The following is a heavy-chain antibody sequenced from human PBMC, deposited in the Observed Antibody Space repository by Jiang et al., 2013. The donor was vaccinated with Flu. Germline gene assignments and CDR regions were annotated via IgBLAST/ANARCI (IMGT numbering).Heavy chain of an antibody. Sequence: LESGGGVVQPGRSLRLSCAASGFTFSSYGMHWVRQAPGKGLEWVAVIWYDGSNKYYADSVKGRFTISRDNSKNTLYLQMNSLRAEDTAVYYCARDDYGDVGVEYWGQGTLVTVSS. V-gene: IGHV3-33*01. J-gene: IGHJ4*02. D-gene: IGHD4-17*01. CDR3: ARDDYGDVGVEY. CDR1: GFTFSSYG. CDR2: IWYDGSNK.